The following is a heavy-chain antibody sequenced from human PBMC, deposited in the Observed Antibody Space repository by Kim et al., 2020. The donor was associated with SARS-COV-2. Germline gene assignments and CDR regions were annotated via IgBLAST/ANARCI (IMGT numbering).Heavy chain of an antibody. V-gene: IGHV3-66*04. D-gene: IGHD3-10*01. J-gene: IGHJ6*02. Sequence: GGSLRLSCAASGFTVSSNYMSWVRQAPGKGLEWVSVIYSGGSTYYADSVKGRFTISRDNSKNTLYLQMNSLRAEDTAVYYCARLRAYYYGSGSYSRRDYGMDVWGPGTTVTVSS. CDR1: GFTVSSNY. CDR3: ARLRAYYYGSGSYSRRDYGMDV. CDR2: IYSGGST.